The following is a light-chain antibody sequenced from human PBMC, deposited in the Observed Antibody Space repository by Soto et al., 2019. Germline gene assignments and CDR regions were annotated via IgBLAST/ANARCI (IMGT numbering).Light chain of an antibody. V-gene: IGKV3-15*01. CDR3: QQYGDSPQT. Sequence: EILMTQSPATLFVSLVEGSTRSCRASQSVSSHLAWYQHKPGQAPRLLIYGASTRASGIPARFSGSGSETDFTLTITRLEPEDFAVYYCQQYGDSPQTFGPGTKVDIK. CDR1: QSVSSH. J-gene: IGKJ1*01. CDR2: GAS.